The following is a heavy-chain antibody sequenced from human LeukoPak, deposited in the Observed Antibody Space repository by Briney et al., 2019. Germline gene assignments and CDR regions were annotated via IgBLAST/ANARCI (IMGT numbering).Heavy chain of an antibody. CDR2: INSDGSST. J-gene: IGHJ4*02. D-gene: IGHD4-17*01. CDR1: GFTFSSYW. Sequence: GGSLRLSCAASGFTFSSYWMHWVRQAPGKGLMWVSRINSDGSSTTYADSVKGRFTISRDNTKNTLYLQMDSLRAEDTAVYYCARDINGDYSYWGQGTLVTVSS. V-gene: IGHV3-74*01. CDR3: ARDINGDYSY.